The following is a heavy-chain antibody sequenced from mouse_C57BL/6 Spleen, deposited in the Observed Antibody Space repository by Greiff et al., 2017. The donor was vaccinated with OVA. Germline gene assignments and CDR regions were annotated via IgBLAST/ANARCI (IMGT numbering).Heavy chain of an antibody. J-gene: IGHJ4*01. CDR3: ARRYYYGSSYDYAMDY. Sequence: VHVKQSGPELVKPGASVKIPCKASGYTFTDYNMDWVKQSHGKSLEWIGDINPNNGGTIYNQKFKGKATLTVDKSSSTAYMELRSLTSEDTAVYYCARRYYYGSSYDYAMDYWGQGTSVTVSS. CDR1: GYTFTDYN. V-gene: IGHV1-18*01. CDR2: INPNNGGT. D-gene: IGHD1-1*01.